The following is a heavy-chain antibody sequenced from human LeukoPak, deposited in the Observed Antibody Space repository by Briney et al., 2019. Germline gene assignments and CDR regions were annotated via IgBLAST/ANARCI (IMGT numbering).Heavy chain of an antibody. D-gene: IGHD3-3*01. CDR2: ISGSGGST. J-gene: IGHJ4*02. CDR1: GFTFSSYA. V-gene: IGHV3-23*01. Sequence: GGSLRLSCAASGFTFSSYAMTWVRQAPGKGLEWVSGISGSGGSTYYADSVKGRFTISRDNSKNTLYLQMHSLRAEDTAVYYCAKTPLRFLEWLLGDWGQGTLVTVSS. CDR3: AKTPLRFLEWLLGD.